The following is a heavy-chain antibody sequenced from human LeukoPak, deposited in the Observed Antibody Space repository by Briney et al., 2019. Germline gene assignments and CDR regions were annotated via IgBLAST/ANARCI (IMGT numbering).Heavy chain of an antibody. D-gene: IGHD6-19*01. CDR1: GGSISSSSYY. CDR3: ARHPREYSSGWYGLPSPYYMDV. CDR2: IYYSGST. V-gene: IGHV4-39*01. Sequence: PSETLSLTCTVSGGSISSSSYYWGWIRQPPGKGLEWIGSIYYSGSTYYNPSLKSRVTISVDTSKNQFSLKLSSVTAADTAVYYCARHPREYSSGWYGLPSPYYMDVWGKGTTVTISS. J-gene: IGHJ6*03.